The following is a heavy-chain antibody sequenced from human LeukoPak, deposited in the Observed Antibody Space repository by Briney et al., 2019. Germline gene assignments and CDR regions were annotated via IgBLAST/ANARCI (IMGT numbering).Heavy chain of an antibody. CDR3: AREVAMIRGVENWFDR. D-gene: IGHD3-10*01. CDR1: GGSISSYY. J-gene: IGHJ5*02. CDR2: IYYSGST. Sequence: PSETLSLTCTVSGGSISSYYWSWIRQPPGKGLEWIGYIYYSGSTNYNPSLKSRVTISVDTSKNQFSLQLNSVTPEDTAMYYCAREVAMIRGVENWFDRWGQGTLVTVSS. V-gene: IGHV4-59*12.